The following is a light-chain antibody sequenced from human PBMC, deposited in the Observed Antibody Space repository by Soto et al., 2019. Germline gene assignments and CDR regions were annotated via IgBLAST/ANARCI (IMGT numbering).Light chain of an antibody. Sequence: DIQMTQSPSSLSASVGDRVTITCRASQIINTYLNWYQQKPGKPPKLLIFGASSLRSGVPSRFSGTGSGTDFTLTINSLQPDDFATYYCQQSYSSLYTFAQGTKLEIK. V-gene: IGKV1-39*01. CDR2: GAS. J-gene: IGKJ2*01. CDR3: QQSYSSLYT. CDR1: QIINTY.